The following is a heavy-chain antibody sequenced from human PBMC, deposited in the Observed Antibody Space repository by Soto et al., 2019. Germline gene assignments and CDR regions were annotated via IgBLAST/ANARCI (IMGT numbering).Heavy chain of an antibody. D-gene: IGHD5-18*01. CDR3: AKVIGPHSYGPYYFDY. V-gene: IGHV3-23*01. J-gene: IGHJ4*02. CDR1: GFTFSSYA. Sequence: GSLRLSCAASGFTFSSYAMSWVRQAPGKGLEWVSAISGSGGSTYYADSVKGRFTISRDNSKNTLYLQMNSLRAEDTAVYYCAKVIGPHSYGPYYFDYWGQGTLVTVSS. CDR2: ISGSGGST.